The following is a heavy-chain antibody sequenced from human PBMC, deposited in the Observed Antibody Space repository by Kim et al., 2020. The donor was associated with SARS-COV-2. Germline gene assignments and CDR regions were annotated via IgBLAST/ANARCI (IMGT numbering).Heavy chain of an antibody. CDR1: GGSLSGYS. V-gene: IGHV4-34*01. Sequence: SETLSLTCAVYGGSLSGYSWSWIRQPPGKGLEWIGEINHSGSTNYNPSLKSRVTISLDTSKNQFSLKLSSLTAAGTAVYYRARTCPTLTVHPHYRGHGT. J-gene: IGHJ4*03. CDR2: INHSGST. D-gene: IGHD4-17*01. CDR3: ARTCPTLTVHPHY.